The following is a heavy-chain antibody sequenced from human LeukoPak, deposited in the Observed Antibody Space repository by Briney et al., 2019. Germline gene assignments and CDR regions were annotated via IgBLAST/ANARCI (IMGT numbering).Heavy chain of an antibody. CDR1: GVSINSYF. Sequence: PSETLPLTCTVSGVSINSYFWSWIRQPPGKGLEWIGYIYSNEDTNYNPSLKGRVTISLDTSKNQFSLKLSSATAADTAMYFCARHDAYCSRNSCYKGGSNWFDPWGQGTLVTVSS. CDR2: IYSNEDT. V-gene: IGHV4-4*09. J-gene: IGHJ5*02. D-gene: IGHD2-2*02. CDR3: ARHDAYCSRNSCYKGGSNWFDP.